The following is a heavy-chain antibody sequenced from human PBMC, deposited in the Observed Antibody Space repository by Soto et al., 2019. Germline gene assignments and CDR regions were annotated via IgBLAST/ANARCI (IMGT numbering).Heavy chain of an antibody. CDR3: ARTTGYSSSWYNP. CDR2: IYYSGST. J-gene: IGHJ5*02. Sequence: SETLSLTCTVSGGSISSSSYYWGWIRQPPGKGLEWIGSIYYSGSTYYNPSLKSRVTISVDTSKNQFSLKLSSVTAADTAVYYCARTTGYSSSWYNPWGQGTLVTVSS. V-gene: IGHV4-39*01. D-gene: IGHD6-13*01. CDR1: GGSISSSSYY.